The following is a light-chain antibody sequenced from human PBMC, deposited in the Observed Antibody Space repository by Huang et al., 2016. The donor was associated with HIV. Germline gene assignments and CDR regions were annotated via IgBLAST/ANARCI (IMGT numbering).Light chain of an antibody. CDR2: DAS. Sequence: DIQMTQSPSSLSASVGDRVTIPCQASQDIRNYLNWYQQKPGKAPKLLIYDASNLEKGVPARFSGSGSGTNFTFTISSLQSEDFATYYCQQYDDLYTFGQGTKLEI. J-gene: IGKJ2*01. V-gene: IGKV1-33*01. CDR3: QQYDDLYT. CDR1: QDIRNY.